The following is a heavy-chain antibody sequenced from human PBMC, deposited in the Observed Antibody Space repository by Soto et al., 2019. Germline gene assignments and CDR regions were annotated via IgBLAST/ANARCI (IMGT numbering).Heavy chain of an antibody. CDR2: VYHTGAT. Sequence: QLHLQGSGPGLVKPSETLSLTCTVSGASISSSYWSWIRQSPERGLEWIAYVYHTGATNYNPSLKSRVTISLDTSKGQFSLNLTSLTTADTAVYFCARGGNRYSNVASGVGGFDYWGQGSLVTVSS. D-gene: IGHD5-12*01. CDR3: ARGGNRYSNVASGVGGFDY. CDR1: GASISSSY. V-gene: IGHV4-59*01. J-gene: IGHJ4*02.